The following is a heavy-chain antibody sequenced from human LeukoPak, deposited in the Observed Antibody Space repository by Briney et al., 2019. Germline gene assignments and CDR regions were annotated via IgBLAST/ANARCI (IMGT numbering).Heavy chain of an antibody. D-gene: IGHD6-6*01. V-gene: IGHV7-4-1*02. CDR3: ARGGSSSDYYYYYMDV. CDR1: GYTFTSYA. Sequence: ASVKVSCKASGYTFTSYAMNWVRQAPGQGLEWMGWINTNTGNPTYAQGFTGRFVFSLDTSVSTAYLQISSLKAEDTAVYYCARGGSSSDYYYYYMDVWGKGTTVTVSS. J-gene: IGHJ6*03. CDR2: INTNTGNP.